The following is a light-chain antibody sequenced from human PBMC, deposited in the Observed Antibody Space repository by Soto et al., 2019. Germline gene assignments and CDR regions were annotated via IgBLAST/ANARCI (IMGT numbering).Light chain of an antibody. V-gene: IGLV1-40*01. CDR2: GNS. Sequence: QSVLTQPPSVSGAPGQRVTMSCTGSSSNIGAGYDVHWYQQLPGTAPKLLMYGNSNRPSGVPDRFSGSKSGTSASLAITKLQAEDEADYYCQSYDSSLSVVFGGGTQLTVL. J-gene: IGLJ2*01. CDR1: SSNIGAGYD. CDR3: QSYDSSLSVV.